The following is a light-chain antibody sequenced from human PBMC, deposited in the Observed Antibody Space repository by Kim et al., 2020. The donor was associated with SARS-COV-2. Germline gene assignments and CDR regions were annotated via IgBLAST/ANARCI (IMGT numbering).Light chain of an antibody. CDR1: TGAVTSGHH. V-gene: IGLV7-46*01. CDR3: LLYYDGYRI. Sequence: PGGKVNPPCGSKTGAVTSGHHPYSFQQKPGQAPRTMVYDTRNKHPWTPARLSGSLLGGKAALTLSGALPEDEAEYYCLLYYDGYRIFGGGTQLTVL. J-gene: IGLJ2*01. CDR2: DTR.